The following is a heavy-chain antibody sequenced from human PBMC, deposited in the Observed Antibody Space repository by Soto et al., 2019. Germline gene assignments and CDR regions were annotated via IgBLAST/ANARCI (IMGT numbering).Heavy chain of an antibody. CDR3: ARVPDR. CDR2: IYHSGST. D-gene: IGHD2-2*01. V-gene: IGHV4-30-2*01. J-gene: IGHJ5*02. CDR1: GGSISSGGYS. Sequence: PSETQSFTCAVSGGSISSGGYSWSWIRQPPGKGLEWIGYIYHSGSTYYNPSLKSRVTISVDRSKNQFSLKLSSVTAADTAVYYCARVPDRWGQGTLVTVSS.